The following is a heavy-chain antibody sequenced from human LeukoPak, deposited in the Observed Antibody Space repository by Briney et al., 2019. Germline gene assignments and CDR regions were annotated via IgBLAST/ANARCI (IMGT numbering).Heavy chain of an antibody. V-gene: IGHV1-46*01. Sequence: ASVKVSCKASGYTFTRYYMHWVRQAPGQGLEWMGIINPSGGSTSYAQKFQGRVTMTRDTSTSTVYMELSSLRSEDTAVHYCARDCFPTQNYYDSSGYHYDYWGQGTLVTVSS. D-gene: IGHD3-22*01. CDR2: INPSGGST. CDR1: GYTFTRYY. J-gene: IGHJ4*02. CDR3: ARDCFPTQNYYDSSGYHYDY.